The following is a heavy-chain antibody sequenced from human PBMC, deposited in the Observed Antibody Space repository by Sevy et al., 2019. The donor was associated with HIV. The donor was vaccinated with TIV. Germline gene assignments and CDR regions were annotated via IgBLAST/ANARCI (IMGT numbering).Heavy chain of an antibody. CDR3: ARSSGYTAAFDI. CDR2: ISSSGTTV. D-gene: IGHD3-22*01. Sequence: GGSLRLSCAASGITFSDYSMSWIRQAPGKGLDWILYISSSGTTVYYADSVKGRFTISRDNAKNSLYLQMNSLRAEDTAVYYCARSSGYTAAFDIWGQGTMVTVSS. CDR1: GITFSDYS. V-gene: IGHV3-11*01. J-gene: IGHJ3*02.